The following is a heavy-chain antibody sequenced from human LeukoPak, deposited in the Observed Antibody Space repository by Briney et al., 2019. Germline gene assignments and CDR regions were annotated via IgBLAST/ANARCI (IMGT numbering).Heavy chain of an antibody. J-gene: IGHJ4*02. CDR2: IYYSGST. D-gene: IGHD2-21*02. CDR3: ARDSRRAYCGGDCYRGLDY. Sequence: SETLSLTCTVSGGSISSYYWSWLRQPPGKGLEWIGYIYYSGSTNYNPSLKSRVTISVDTSKNQFSLKLGSVTAADTAVYYCARDSRRAYCGGDCYRGLDYWGQGTLVTVSS. CDR1: GGSISSYY. V-gene: IGHV4-59*01.